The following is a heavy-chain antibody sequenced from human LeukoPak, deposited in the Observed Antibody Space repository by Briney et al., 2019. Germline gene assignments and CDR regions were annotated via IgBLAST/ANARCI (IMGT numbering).Heavy chain of an antibody. CDR2: ISAYNGNT. CDR1: GYTFTSYG. CDR3: ARGTPILRTKRPPRPQNDY. Sequence: ASVKVSCKASGYTFTSYGISWVRQAPGQGLEWMGWISAYNGNTNYAQKLQGRVTMTTDTSTSTAYMELRSLRSDDTAVHYCARGTPILRTKRPPRPQNDYWGQGTLVTVSS. D-gene: IGHD4-17*01. V-gene: IGHV1-18*01. J-gene: IGHJ4*02.